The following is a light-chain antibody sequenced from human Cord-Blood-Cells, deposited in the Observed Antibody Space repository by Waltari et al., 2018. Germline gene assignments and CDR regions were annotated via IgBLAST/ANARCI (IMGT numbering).Light chain of an antibody. CDR2: DVS. Sequence: QSALTQPASVSGSPGQSITISCTGTSSDVGGYNYVSWYQQHPGKAPKLMIYDVSKRPPGVSHRFSGSKSGNTASLTISGLQAEEEADYSCSSYTSSSTWVFGGGTKLTVL. V-gene: IGLV2-14*01. J-gene: IGLJ3*02. CDR3: SSYTSSSTWV. CDR1: SSDVGGYNY.